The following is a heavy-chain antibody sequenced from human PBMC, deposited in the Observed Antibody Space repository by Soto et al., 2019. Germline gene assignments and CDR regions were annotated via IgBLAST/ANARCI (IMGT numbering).Heavy chain of an antibody. CDR2: IKSKTDGGTT. Sequence: PGGSLRLSCAASGFTFSNAWMSWVRQAPGKGLEWVGRIKSKTDGGTTDYSAPVKGRFTISRDDSKNTLYLQMNSLKTEATAVYYCTTVTIFGVVHYYYYGMDVWGQGTTVTVSS. CDR3: TTVTIFGVVHYYYYGMDV. CDR1: GFTFSNAW. J-gene: IGHJ6*02. D-gene: IGHD3-3*01. V-gene: IGHV3-15*01.